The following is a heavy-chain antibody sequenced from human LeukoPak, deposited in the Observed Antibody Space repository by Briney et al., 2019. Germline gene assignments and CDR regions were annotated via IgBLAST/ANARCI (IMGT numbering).Heavy chain of an antibody. CDR1: GGSFSGYY. J-gene: IGHJ4*02. V-gene: IGHV4-34*01. CDR2: INHSGST. CDR3: ASPTVDTAMVHPPAYDY. D-gene: IGHD5-18*01. Sequence: SETLSLTCAAYGGSFSGYYWSWIRQPPGKGLEWIGEINHSGSTNYNPSLKSRVTIAVDTSKNQFSLKLSSVTAADTAVYYCASPTVDTAMVHPPAYDYWGQGTLVTVSS.